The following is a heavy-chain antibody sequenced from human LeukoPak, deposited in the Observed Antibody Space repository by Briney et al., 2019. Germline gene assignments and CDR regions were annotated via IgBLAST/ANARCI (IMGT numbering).Heavy chain of an antibody. V-gene: IGHV3-7*05. CDR3: QRETDAFHI. D-gene: IGHD1-26*01. Sequence: SGGSLRLSCAASGFTFNNAWMSWVRQAPGKGLEWVANIKEDGGAKYHVDSVKGRLTISRDNAKNSLYLQMNSLGAEDTAVYYCQRETDAFHIWGQGTMVTVSS. J-gene: IGHJ3*02. CDR1: GFTFNNAW. CDR2: IKEDGGAK.